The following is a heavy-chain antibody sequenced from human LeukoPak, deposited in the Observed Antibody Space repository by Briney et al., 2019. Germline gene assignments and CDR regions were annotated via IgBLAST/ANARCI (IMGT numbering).Heavy chain of an antibody. CDR2: IYPADSDI. V-gene: IGHV5-51*01. Sequence: KVSCKASGYTFTSYGISWVRQAPGQGLEWMGIIYPADSDIRYSPSFRGQVTISADKSISTAYLQWSSLKASDTAMYYCARQSGDYSYYYYMDVWGKGTTVTISS. CDR1: GYTFTSYG. CDR3: ARQSGDYSYYYYMDV. D-gene: IGHD2-21*02. J-gene: IGHJ6*03.